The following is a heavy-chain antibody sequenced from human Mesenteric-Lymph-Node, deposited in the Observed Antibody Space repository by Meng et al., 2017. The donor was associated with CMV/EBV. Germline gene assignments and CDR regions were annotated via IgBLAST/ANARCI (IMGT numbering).Heavy chain of an antibody. CDR2: INPNTGGT. CDR3: ARARQTGTRNAMDV. J-gene: IGHJ6*02. Sequence: ASVNVSCKASGYTFTGYYLHWVRQAPGQGLEWMGWINPNTGGTDCAQKFQGRVTMTRDTSISTAYMELSRLRSDDTAVYYCARARQTGTRNAMDVWGQGATVTVSS. D-gene: IGHD1-1*01. V-gene: IGHV1-2*02. CDR1: GYTFTGYY.